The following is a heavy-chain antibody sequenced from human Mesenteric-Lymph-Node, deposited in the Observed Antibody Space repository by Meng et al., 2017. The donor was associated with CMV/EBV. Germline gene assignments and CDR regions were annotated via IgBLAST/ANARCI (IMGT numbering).Heavy chain of an antibody. Sequence: SETLSLTCTVSGGSISGSSYYWGWIRQSPGKGLEWIGSIYFGGTTFYNPSLKSRVTISVDTSKNQFSLRLSSVTAADTAVYYCARGGPAANYYYYGMDVWGQGTTVTVSS. V-gene: IGHV4-39*07. CDR2: IYFGGTT. CDR3: ARGGPAANYYYYGMDV. J-gene: IGHJ6*02. CDR1: GGSISGSSYY. D-gene: IGHD2-2*01.